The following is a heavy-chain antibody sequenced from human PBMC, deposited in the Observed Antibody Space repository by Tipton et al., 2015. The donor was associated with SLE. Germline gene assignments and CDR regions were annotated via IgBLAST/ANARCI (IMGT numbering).Heavy chain of an antibody. CDR3: AREGIAVREGAFDI. Sequence: TLSLTCAVSGGSISSGSDYWSWIRQPAGKGLEWIGRIYTSGRTNYNPSLKSRVTISVDTSKNQFSLKLSSVTAADTAVYYCAREGIAVREGAFDIWGQGAMVTVSP. CDR1: GGSISSGSDY. CDR2: IYTSGRT. V-gene: IGHV4-61*02. D-gene: IGHD6-19*01. J-gene: IGHJ3*02.